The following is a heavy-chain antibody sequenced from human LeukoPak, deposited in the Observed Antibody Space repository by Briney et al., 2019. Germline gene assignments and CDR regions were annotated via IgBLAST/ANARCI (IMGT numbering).Heavy chain of an antibody. J-gene: IGHJ4*02. D-gene: IGHD2-2*01. CDR3: ARGRDLVVVPAAATLGFDY. CDR1: GGSFSGYY. Sequence: SETLSLTRAVYGGSFSGYYWSWIRQPPGKGLEWIGEINHSGSTNYNPSLKSRVTISVDTSKNQFSLKLSSVTAADTAVYYCARGRDLVVVPAAATLGFDYWGQGTLVTVSS. CDR2: INHSGST. V-gene: IGHV4-34*01.